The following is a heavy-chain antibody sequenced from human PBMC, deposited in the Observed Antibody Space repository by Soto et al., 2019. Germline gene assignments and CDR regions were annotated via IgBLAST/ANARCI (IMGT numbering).Heavy chain of an antibody. Sequence: SETLSLTCTVSGGSISSGGYYWSWIRQHPGKGLEWIGYIYYSGSTYYNPSLKSRVTISVDTSKNQFSLKLSSVTAADTAVFYCARVYYDFGSGSGSAPWGQGTLVPVSP. J-gene: IGHJ5*02. CDR1: GGSISSGGYY. CDR3: ARVYYDFGSGSGSAP. V-gene: IGHV4-31*03. D-gene: IGHD3-3*01. CDR2: IYYSGST.